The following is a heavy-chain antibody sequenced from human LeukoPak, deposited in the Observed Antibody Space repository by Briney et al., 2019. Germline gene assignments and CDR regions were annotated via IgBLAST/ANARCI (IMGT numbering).Heavy chain of an antibody. Sequence: APVKVSCKASGYTFTSYYMHWVRQAPGQGPEWMGIINPSGGSTSYAQKFQGRVTMTRDTSTSTVYMELSSLRSEDTAVYYCARERLVGRWFDPWGQGTLVTVSS. CDR1: GYTFTSYY. CDR3: ARERLVGRWFDP. CDR2: INPSGGST. D-gene: IGHD6-6*01. J-gene: IGHJ5*02. V-gene: IGHV1-46*01.